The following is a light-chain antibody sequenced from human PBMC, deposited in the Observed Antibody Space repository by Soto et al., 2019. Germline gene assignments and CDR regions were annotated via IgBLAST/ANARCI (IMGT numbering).Light chain of an antibody. V-gene: IGKV3-20*01. J-gene: IGKJ1*01. CDR2: GAS. Sequence: EIVLTQSPGTLSLSPVERATLSCRASQRISNSYLAWYQQKPGQAPRLLIYGASSRATGIPERFSGSGSVTDFTLTISRLEPEDFAVYFCQQYGSSPRTFGQGTKVDIK. CDR1: QRISNSY. CDR3: QQYGSSPRT.